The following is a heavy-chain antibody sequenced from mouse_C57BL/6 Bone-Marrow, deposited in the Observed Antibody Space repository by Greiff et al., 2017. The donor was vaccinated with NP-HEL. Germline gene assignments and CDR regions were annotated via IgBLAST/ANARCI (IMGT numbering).Heavy chain of an antibody. CDR2: IDPSDSYT. D-gene: IGHD2-4*01. CDR3: ARIGGLRRDPAWFAY. J-gene: IGHJ3*01. Sequence: QVQLKESGAELVMPGASVKLSCKASGYTFTSYWMHWVKQRPGQGLEWIGEIDPSDSYTNYNQKFKGKSTLTVDKSSSTAYMQLSSLTSEDSAVYYCARIGGLRRDPAWFAYWGQGTLVTVSA. CDR1: GYTFTSYW. V-gene: IGHV1-69*01.